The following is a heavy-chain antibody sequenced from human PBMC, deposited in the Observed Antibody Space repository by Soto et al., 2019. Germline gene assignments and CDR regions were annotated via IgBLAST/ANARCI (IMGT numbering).Heavy chain of an antibody. CDR2: TRNKANSYTT. V-gene: IGHV3-72*01. Sequence: EVQLVESGGGVVHPGGSLRLSCVVSGFTSSDHYMDWVRQAPGKGLEWVGRTRNKANSYTTEYAASVKGRFTISRDDSKNSLYLQMNSLETEDTAVYYCARVSRYCYDYWGQGTLVTVSS. J-gene: IGHJ4*02. CDR3: ARVSRYCYDY. CDR1: GFTSSDHY.